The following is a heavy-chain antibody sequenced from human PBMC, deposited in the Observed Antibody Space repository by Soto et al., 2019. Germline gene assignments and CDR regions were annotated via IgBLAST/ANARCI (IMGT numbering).Heavy chain of an antibody. CDR2: INHSGST. Sequence: NPSETLSLTCAVYGGSFSGYYWSWIRQPPGKGLEWIGEINHSGSTNYNPSLKSRVTISVDTSKNQFSLKLSSVTAADTAVYYCARYYSSGWYRRAFDIWGQGTMVT. J-gene: IGHJ3*02. CDR3: ARYYSSGWYRRAFDI. V-gene: IGHV4-34*01. D-gene: IGHD6-19*01. CDR1: GGSFSGYY.